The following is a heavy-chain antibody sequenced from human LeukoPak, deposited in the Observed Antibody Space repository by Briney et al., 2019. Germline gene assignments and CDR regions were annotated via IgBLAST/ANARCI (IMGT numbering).Heavy chain of an antibody. CDR1: GASISSYY. Sequence: PSETLSLTCSVSGASISSYYWSWIRQSPGKGLEWIGYIYNSGTTNYNPSLKSRVSISKDVSKNQLSLRVTSVTAADTAVYYCARVGGAPLGAFDIWGQGTVVTVSS. CDR2: IYNSGTT. V-gene: IGHV4-59*01. D-gene: IGHD3-16*01. J-gene: IGHJ3*02. CDR3: ARVGGAPLGAFDI.